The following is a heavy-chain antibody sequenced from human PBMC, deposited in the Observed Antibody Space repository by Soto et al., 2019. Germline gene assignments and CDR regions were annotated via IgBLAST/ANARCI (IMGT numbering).Heavy chain of an antibody. J-gene: IGHJ4*02. CDR2: IIPIFGTA. D-gene: IGHD5-12*01. CDR3: ARVNVGWLQSKSGYYFDY. CDR1: GGTFSSYA. V-gene: IGHV1-69*12. Sequence: QVQLVQSGAEVKKPGSSVKVSCKASGGTFSSYAISWVRQAPGQGLEWMGGIIPIFGTANYAQKFQGRVTITADECTTTAXIELVSLRSEDTAVYYGARVNVGWLQSKSGYYFDYWGQGTLVTVSS.